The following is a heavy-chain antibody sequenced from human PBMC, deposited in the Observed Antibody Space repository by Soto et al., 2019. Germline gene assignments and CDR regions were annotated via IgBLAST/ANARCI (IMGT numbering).Heavy chain of an antibody. J-gene: IGHJ5*02. V-gene: IGHV4-30-4*01. CDR1: GDSISTAAYY. CDR2: IYYSGNT. Sequence: PSETVSLTCTVSGDSISTAAYYWNWIRQPPGKGLEWIGSIYYSGNTYYIPSLKGRVTISVDTSKNQISLKLNSVTAADTAVYCCAIRIYSTPTCSHSWGQGILGTVS. CDR3: AIRIYSTPTCSHS. D-gene: IGHD5-12*01.